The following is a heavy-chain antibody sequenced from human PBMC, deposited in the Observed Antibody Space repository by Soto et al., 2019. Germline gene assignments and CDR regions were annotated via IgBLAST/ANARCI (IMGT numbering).Heavy chain of an antibody. CDR1: GFSFDGYA. Sequence: GGSLRLSCAASGFSFDGYAMNWVRQPPGKGLEWVSGISWNSGNIDYADSVKGRFTISRDNAKNSLYLQMNSLRAEDTALYYCVKASNYSSYQGWFDPSGQATMVTVSS. CDR2: ISWNSGNI. CDR3: VKASNYSSYQGWFDP. V-gene: IGHV3-9*01. J-gene: IGHJ5*02. D-gene: IGHD6-6*01.